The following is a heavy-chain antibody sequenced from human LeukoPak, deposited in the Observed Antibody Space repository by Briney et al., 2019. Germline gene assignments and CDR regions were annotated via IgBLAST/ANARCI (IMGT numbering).Heavy chain of an antibody. D-gene: IGHD6-13*01. J-gene: IGHJ2*01. CDR2: ISYDGSNK. V-gene: IGHV3-30*19. Sequence: PGGSLRLSCAASGFTFSSYGMHWVRQAPGKGLEWVAVISYDGSNKYYADSVEGRFTISRDNSKNTLYLQMNSLRAEDTAVYYCARGAAAGAWRYFDLWGRGTLVTVSS. CDR3: ARGAAAGAWRYFDL. CDR1: GFTFSSYG.